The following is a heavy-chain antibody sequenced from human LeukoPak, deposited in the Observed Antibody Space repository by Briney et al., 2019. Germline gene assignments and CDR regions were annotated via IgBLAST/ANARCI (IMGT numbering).Heavy chain of an antibody. CDR3: ARGIVGATPSGY. CDR1: GYTFTGYY. Sequence: ASVKVSCKASGYTFTGYYMHWVRQAPGQGLEWMGWINPNSGGTNYAQKFQGRVTMARDTSISTAYMELSRLRSDDTAVYYSARGIVGATPSGYWGQGTLVTVSS. V-gene: IGHV1-2*02. CDR2: INPNSGGT. D-gene: IGHD1-26*01. J-gene: IGHJ1*01.